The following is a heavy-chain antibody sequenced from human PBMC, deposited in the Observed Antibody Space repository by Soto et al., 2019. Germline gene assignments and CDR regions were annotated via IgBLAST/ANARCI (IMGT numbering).Heavy chain of an antibody. CDR3: ARSTSSTLSYYYGMDV. CDR2: ISFDGSNK. D-gene: IGHD6-6*01. J-gene: IGHJ6*02. CDR1: GFTFSNYG. Sequence: QVQVVESGGGVVQPGRSLRLSCAASGFTFSNYGMHWVRQAPGKGLEWVTVISFDGSNKYYADSVKGRFTVSRDNSENTLSLQINSLRGEDTAVYYCARSTSSTLSYYYGMDVWGQGTTVTVSS. V-gene: IGHV3-30*03.